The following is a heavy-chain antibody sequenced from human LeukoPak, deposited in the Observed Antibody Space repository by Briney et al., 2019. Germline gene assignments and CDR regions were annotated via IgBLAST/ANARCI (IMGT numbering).Heavy chain of an antibody. J-gene: IGHJ3*02. CDR2: VHYTGST. V-gene: IGHV4-31*01. CDR1: GYSISSGGYY. D-gene: IGHD3-10*01. Sequence: PAETLSLTCTVSGYSISSGGYYWGWLRQHRGEGLEWIVYVHYTGSTYYNPALESLITISVHTSKSQFSLRLSSVTAADTAVYYCARGYGSVSYFHPTGAFDIWSQGTMVTVSS. CDR3: ARGYGSVSYFHPTGAFDI.